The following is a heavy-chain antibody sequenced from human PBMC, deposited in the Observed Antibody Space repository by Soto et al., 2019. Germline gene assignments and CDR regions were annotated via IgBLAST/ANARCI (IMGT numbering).Heavy chain of an antibody. CDR2: IYYSGST. CDR1: GCSISSYY. CDR3: ARQRSTTVTTRYYFDY. J-gene: IGHJ4*02. V-gene: IGHV4-59*08. D-gene: IGHD4-17*01. Sequence: PSETLSLTCTVSGCSISSYYWSWIRQPPGKGLEWIGYIYYSGSTNYNPSLKSRVTISVDTSKNQFSLKLSSVTAADTAVYYCARQRSTTVTTRYYFDYWGQGTLVTVSS.